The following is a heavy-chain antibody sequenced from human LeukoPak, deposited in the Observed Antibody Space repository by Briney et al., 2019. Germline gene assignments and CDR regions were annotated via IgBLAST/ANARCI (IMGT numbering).Heavy chain of an antibody. V-gene: IGHV1-8*01. CDR1: GYSFTNYD. Sequence: ASVKVSCRASGYSFTNYDIHWVRQATGQGLEWMGRMNPNSGSTGYAQKFQDRVTMTTDTSTRTAYMELKNLRSDDTAVYYCALGDILTGYWAEYFVYWGQGTLVAVSS. CDR2: MNPNSGST. CDR3: ALGDILTGYWAEYFVY. J-gene: IGHJ4*02. D-gene: IGHD3-9*01.